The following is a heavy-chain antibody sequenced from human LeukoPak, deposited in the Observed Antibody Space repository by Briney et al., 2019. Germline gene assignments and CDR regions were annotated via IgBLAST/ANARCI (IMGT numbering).Heavy chain of an antibody. CDR1: GASISSYY. V-gene: IGHV4-59*08. Sequence: SETLSLTCTVSGASISSYYWTWIRQPPGKELEWIGYIYYSGSTNYNPSLKSRVTISVDTSKNQFSLKLSSVAAADTAVYYCASNYYGSGSLDYWGQGTLVTVSS. CDR2: IYYSGST. D-gene: IGHD3-10*01. J-gene: IGHJ4*02. CDR3: ASNYYGSGSLDY.